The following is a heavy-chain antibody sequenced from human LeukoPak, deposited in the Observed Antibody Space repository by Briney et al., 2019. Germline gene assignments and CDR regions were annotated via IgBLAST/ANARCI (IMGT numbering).Heavy chain of an antibody. CDR1: GFTFSSYA. Sequence: GGSLRLSCAASGFTFSSYAMHWVRQAPGKGLEWVAVISYDGSNKYYADSVKGRFTISRDNSKNTLYLQMNSLRAEDTAVYYCAKSDSHYWYFDLWGRGTLVTVSS. D-gene: IGHD2-21*02. V-gene: IGHV3-30-3*01. J-gene: IGHJ2*01. CDR2: ISYDGSNK. CDR3: AKSDSHYWYFDL.